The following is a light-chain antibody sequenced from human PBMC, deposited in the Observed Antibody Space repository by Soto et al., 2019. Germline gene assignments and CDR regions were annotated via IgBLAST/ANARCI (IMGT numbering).Light chain of an antibody. V-gene: IGKV3-20*01. J-gene: IGKJ1*01. Sequence: EIVLTQSPGTLSLSPGERATLSCRASQIVGGDTLAWFQQRPGQAPRLVIYGASNRAAGIPDRFSGSGSGTDFTLTISSLQPDDFATYYCQQYNSYPWTFGQGTKVDIK. CDR1: QIVGGDT. CDR3: QQYNSYPWT. CDR2: GAS.